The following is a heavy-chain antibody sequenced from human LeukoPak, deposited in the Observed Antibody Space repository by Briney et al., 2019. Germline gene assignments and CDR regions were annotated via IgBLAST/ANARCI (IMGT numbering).Heavy chain of an antibody. D-gene: IGHD6-13*01. CDR1: GGSFSGYY. CDR2: INHSGST. V-gene: IGHV4-34*01. Sequence: SETLSLTCAVYGGSFSGYYWSWIRQPPGKGLEWIGEINHSGSTNYNPSLKSRVTISVDTSKNQFSLKLSTVTAADTAVYYCAREGYSSSWYLSYWGQGTLVTVS. CDR3: AREGYSSSWYLSY. J-gene: IGHJ4*02.